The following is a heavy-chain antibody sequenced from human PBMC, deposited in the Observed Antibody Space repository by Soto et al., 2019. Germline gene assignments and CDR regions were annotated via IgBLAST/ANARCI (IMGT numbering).Heavy chain of an antibody. D-gene: IGHD2-2*01. V-gene: IGHV3-33*01. CDR1: GLTFSSYG. J-gene: IGHJ6*02. Sequence: PGGSLRLSCAASGLTFSSYGMHWVRQAPGKGLEWVAVIWYDGSNKYYADSVKGRFTISRDNSKNTLYLQMNSLRAEDTAVYYCARVRGLRVVPAATTRYYYYGMDVWGQGTTVTVSS. CDR2: IWYDGSNK. CDR3: ARVRGLRVVPAATTRYYYYGMDV.